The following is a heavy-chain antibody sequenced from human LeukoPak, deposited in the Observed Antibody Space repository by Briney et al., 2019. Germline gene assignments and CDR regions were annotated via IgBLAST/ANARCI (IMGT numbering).Heavy chain of an antibody. J-gene: IGHJ4*01. CDR3: ARDSVPLWGCDY. CDR2: ISSSSSFI. CDR1: GFTFNSYS. V-gene: IGHV3-21*01. D-gene: IGHD5/OR15-5a*01. Sequence: KAGGSLILSCAASGFTFNSYSMNWVRQAPGKALERVSSISSSSSFIYYADSVKGRFTISRDDAKNSLYLQMNSLRAEDTAVYYCARDSVPLWGCDYWGHGTLVTVSS.